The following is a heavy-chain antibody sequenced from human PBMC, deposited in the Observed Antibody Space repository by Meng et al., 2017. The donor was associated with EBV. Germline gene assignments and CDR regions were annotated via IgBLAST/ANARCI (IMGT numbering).Heavy chain of an antibody. CDR1: GYSFTNYA. J-gene: IGHJ4*02. CDR3: ARGVEENGSHYPFDS. Sequence: QVELVQSGSVLKRPWASVKVSWKASGYSFTNYAINWMRQVPGQGLEWMGWINTYSGKATFAQGFTGRFVFSLDTPVTTAHLQISGLKTEDSAVYYCARGVEENGSHYPFDSWGQGTLVTVSS. V-gene: IGHV7-4-1*02. CDR2: INTYSGKA. D-gene: IGHD1-1*01.